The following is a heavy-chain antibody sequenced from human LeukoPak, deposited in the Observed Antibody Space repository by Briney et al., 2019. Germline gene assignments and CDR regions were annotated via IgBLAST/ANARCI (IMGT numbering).Heavy chain of an antibody. Sequence: GGSLRLSCAASGFTFNSYTMNWVRQAPGQGLEWVSFISSGSDTIYYADSVKGRFTISRDNAKNSLSLQMSSLRPEDTALYYCVKDKHRDGYTYGVYDSWGQGTLITVSS. D-gene: IGHD5-18*01. CDR3: VKDKHRDGYTYGVYDS. CDR1: GFTFNSYT. CDR2: ISSGSDTI. V-gene: IGHV3-48*01. J-gene: IGHJ5*01.